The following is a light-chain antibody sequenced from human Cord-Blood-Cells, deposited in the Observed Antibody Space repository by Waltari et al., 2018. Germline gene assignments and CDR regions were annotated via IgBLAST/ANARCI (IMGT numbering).Light chain of an antibody. Sequence: DIVMTQSPDSLAVSLGERATINCKSSQSVLYSSNNKNYLAWYQQKPGQPPKLLIYWASTRESGVPDRCIGSGSGTDFTLTISSLQAEDVAVYYCQQYYSTTYTFGQGTKLEIK. CDR1: QSVLYSSNNKNY. CDR3: QQYYSTTYT. V-gene: IGKV4-1*01. J-gene: IGKJ2*01. CDR2: WAS.